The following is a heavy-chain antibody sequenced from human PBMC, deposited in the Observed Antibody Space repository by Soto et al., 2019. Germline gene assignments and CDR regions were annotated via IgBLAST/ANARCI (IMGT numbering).Heavy chain of an antibody. D-gene: IGHD2-15*01. Sequence: EVQLVESGGGLVKPGGSLRVSCAASGFTFSTYNMNWVRQAPGKGLEWVSSISSTSSFIYYADSVKGRFTISRDNAKNSLSLHMNSLRAADTAVYYCARALRYCSGGICYPPPYYFDCWGQGTLVTVSS. CDR3: ARALRYCSGGICYPPPYYFDC. J-gene: IGHJ4*02. CDR1: GFTFSTYN. CDR2: ISSTSSFI. V-gene: IGHV3-21*01.